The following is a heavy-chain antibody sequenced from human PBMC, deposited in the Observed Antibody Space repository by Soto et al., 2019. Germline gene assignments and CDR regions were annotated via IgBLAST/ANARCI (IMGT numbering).Heavy chain of an antibody. CDR1: GYTFSSIG. CDR3: ARDLDGSGNYCTDY. D-gene: IGHD3-10*01. CDR2: ISPYKGNT. V-gene: IGHV1-18*01. Sequence: AALKVAGKTSGYTFSSIGISWVRQAPGQGLEWMGWISPYKGNTYYAQRLQGRVTMTTDTSTSTAYMELRSLRSDDTAVYFCARDLDGSGNYCTDYWGQGTLVPVSS. J-gene: IGHJ4*02.